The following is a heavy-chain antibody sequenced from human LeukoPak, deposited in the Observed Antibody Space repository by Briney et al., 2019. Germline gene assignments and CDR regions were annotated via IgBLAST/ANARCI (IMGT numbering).Heavy chain of an antibody. J-gene: IGHJ4*02. CDR3: ARGYDILTGRDY. CDR1: GVSFSGYY. CDR2: INHSGST. Sequence: SETLSLTCAVYGVSFSGYYWSWIRQPPGKGLEWIGEINHSGSTNYNPSLKSRVTISVDTSKNQFSLKLSSVTAADTAVYYCARGYDILTGRDYWGQGTLVTVSS. V-gene: IGHV4-34*01. D-gene: IGHD3-9*01.